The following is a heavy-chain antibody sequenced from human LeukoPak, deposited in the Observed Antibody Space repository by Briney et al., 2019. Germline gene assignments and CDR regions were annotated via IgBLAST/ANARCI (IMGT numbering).Heavy chain of an antibody. CDR3: ARAPAWPYCSSTSCLRPGIDY. D-gene: IGHD2-2*01. Sequence: GGSLRLSCAASGFTFSSYGMHWVRQAPGKGLEWVAVIWYDGSNKYYADSGKGRFTISRDNSKNTLYLQMNSLRAEDTAVYYCARAPAWPYCSSTSCLRPGIDYWGQGTLVTVSS. V-gene: IGHV3-33*01. CDR1: GFTFSSYG. J-gene: IGHJ4*02. CDR2: IWYDGSNK.